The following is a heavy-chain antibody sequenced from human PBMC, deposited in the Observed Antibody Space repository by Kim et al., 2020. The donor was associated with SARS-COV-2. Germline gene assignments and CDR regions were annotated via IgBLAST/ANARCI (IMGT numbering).Heavy chain of an antibody. CDR1: GFTFSSYG. D-gene: IGHD6-6*01. J-gene: IGHJ6*02. Sequence: GGSLRLSCAASGFTFSSYGMHWVRQAPGKGLEWVAVISYDGSNKYYADSVKGRFTISRDNSKNTLYLQMNSLRAEDTAVYYCAKVGIAARPSTYYYYGMDVWGQGTTVTVSS. V-gene: IGHV3-30*18. CDR2: ISYDGSNK. CDR3: AKVGIAARPSTYYYYGMDV.